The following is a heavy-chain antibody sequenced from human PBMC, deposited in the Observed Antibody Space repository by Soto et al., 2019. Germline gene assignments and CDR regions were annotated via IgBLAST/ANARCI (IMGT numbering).Heavy chain of an antibody. Sequence: GGSLRRSCAASGFALSSYAMSWVRQAPGKGQEWLSAISGSGGSTYYADSVKGRFTISRDNSKNTLYLQMNSLRAEDTAVYYCAKDRDYDHRSAYPRIHDDWGQGALVIASS. J-gene: IGHJ4*02. V-gene: IGHV3-23*01. D-gene: IGHD3-3*01. CDR2: ISGSGGST. CDR1: GFALSSYA. CDR3: AKDRDYDHRSAYPRIHDD.